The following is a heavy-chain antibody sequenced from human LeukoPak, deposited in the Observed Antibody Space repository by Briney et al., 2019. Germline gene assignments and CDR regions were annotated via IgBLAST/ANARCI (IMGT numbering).Heavy chain of an antibody. V-gene: IGHV4-59*12. Sequence: SETLSLTCTVSGGSISSYYWSWIRQPPGKGLEWIGYIYYSGSTNYNPSLKSRVTISVDTSKNQFSLRLSSVTAVDTAVYYCARDLDYDILTGYYSYWGQGTLVTVSS. CDR3: ARDLDYDILTGYYSY. J-gene: IGHJ4*02. CDR2: IYYSGST. CDR1: GGSISSYY. D-gene: IGHD3-9*01.